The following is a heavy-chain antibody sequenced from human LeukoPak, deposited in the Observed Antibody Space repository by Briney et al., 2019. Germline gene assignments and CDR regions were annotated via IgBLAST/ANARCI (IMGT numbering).Heavy chain of an antibody. V-gene: IGHV3-30*19. CDR2: ISYDGSNK. D-gene: IGHD2-15*01. CDR3: ARDGRAKYAEYYFDY. Sequence: GGSLRLSCAASGFTFSSFGMHWLRQAPGKGLEWVAVISYDGSNKYYADSVKGRFTISRDNSKNTLYLQMNSLRAEDTAVYYCARDGRAKYAEYYFDYWGQGTLVTVSS. J-gene: IGHJ4*02. CDR1: GFTFSSFG.